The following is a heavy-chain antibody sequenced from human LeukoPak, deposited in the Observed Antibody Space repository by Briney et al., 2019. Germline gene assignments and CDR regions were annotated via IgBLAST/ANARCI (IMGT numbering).Heavy chain of an antibody. J-gene: IGHJ4*02. CDR2: IYPGGSDT. Sequence: GESLKISCKGSGYSFTSYWIGWVRQMPGKGLEWMGIIYPGGSDTRYSPSFQGQVTISADKSISTAYLQWSSLKASDTAMYYCARTVGDIVAPQYYFDYWGQGTLVTVSS. CDR1: GYSFTSYW. CDR3: ARTVGDIVAPQYYFDY. D-gene: IGHD5-12*01. V-gene: IGHV5-51*01.